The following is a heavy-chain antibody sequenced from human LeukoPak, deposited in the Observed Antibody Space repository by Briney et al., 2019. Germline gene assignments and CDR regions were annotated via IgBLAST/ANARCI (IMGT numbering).Heavy chain of an antibody. D-gene: IGHD7-27*01. J-gene: IGHJ4*02. V-gene: IGHV1-46*01. CDR3: ARGYGLLTGDY. CDR1: GYTFTSYY. CDR2: INPSGGST. Sequence: GASVKVSCKASGYTFTSYYLYWVRQAPGQGLEWMGIINPSGGSTNYAQKFQGRVTMTRDTSISTAYMELGRLRSDDTAVYYCARGYGLLTGDYWGQGTLVTVSS.